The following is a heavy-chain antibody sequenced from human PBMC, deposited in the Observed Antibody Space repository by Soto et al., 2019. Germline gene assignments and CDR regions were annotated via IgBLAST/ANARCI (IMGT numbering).Heavy chain of an antibody. Sequence: QVQLVESGGGVVQPGRSLTVSCAASGFTFNTYTIHWVRQAPGKGLEWVAVISYGSTYKYYADSVKGRFTISRDDSKNTLSLQMNNLTVGDTAVYYCARARSSGWHYLDLWGQGTLVPVSS. CDR1: GFTFNTYT. V-gene: IGHV3-30-3*01. J-gene: IGHJ4*02. CDR3: ARARSSGWHYLDL. CDR2: ISYGSTYK. D-gene: IGHD6-19*01.